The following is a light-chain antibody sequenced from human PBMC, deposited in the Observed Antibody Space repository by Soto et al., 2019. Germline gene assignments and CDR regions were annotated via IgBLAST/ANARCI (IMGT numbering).Light chain of an antibody. V-gene: IGKV3-15*01. CDR3: QQYGS. CDR1: QSMTTK. CDR2: GTF. Sequence: IVMTQSPATLSVSPWEGVTLSCRASQSMTTKLAWYQQKPGQAPRLLIHGTFTRATGIPARFSGSGSGTEFTHTISSLQSEDFAVYYCQQYGSFGQGTKVDIK. J-gene: IGKJ1*01.